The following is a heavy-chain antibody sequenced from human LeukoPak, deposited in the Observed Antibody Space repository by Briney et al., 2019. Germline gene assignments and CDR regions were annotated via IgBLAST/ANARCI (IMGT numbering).Heavy chain of an antibody. J-gene: IGHJ4*02. CDR2: INSGSSYI. CDR1: GFTFSTFS. Sequence: PGGSLRLSCAASGFTFSTFSMSWLREATGKGLEWVSSINSGSSYIHYADSVKGRFTISRDNARNSLYLQMNSLRGEDTAVYYCARDREFSRDDILAGYYIPPGGYWGQGTLGTASS. D-gene: IGHD3-9*01. CDR3: ARDREFSRDDILAGYYIPPGGY. V-gene: IGHV3-21*01.